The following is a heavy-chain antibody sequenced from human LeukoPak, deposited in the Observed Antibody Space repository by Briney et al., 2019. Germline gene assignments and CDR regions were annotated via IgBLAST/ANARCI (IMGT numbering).Heavy chain of an antibody. V-gene: IGHV3-NL1*01. CDR3: AKKQWLEYFDY. CDR2: ISAAGPRT. Sequence: GGSLRLSCAASGFTFSDYYMSWIRQAPGKGLEWVSSISAAGPRTYYADSVKGRFTISRDNSKNTLYLQMNSLRAEDTAVYYCAKKQWLEYFDYWGQGTLVTVSS. J-gene: IGHJ4*02. CDR1: GFTFSDYY. D-gene: IGHD6-19*01.